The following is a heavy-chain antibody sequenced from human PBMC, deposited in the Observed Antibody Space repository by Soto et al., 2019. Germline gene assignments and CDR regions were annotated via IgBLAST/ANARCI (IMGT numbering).Heavy chain of an antibody. CDR3: ARPEVEGDLVVRPYDAFDI. CDR1: GGTFSSYA. J-gene: IGHJ3*02. V-gene: IGHV1-69*13. D-gene: IGHD2-15*01. CDR2: IVPILGTA. Sequence: SVKVSCKASGGTFSSYAISWVRQAPGQGLEWMGGIVPILGTANYAQKFQGRVTITADESTSTAYMELSSLRSEDTAVYYCARPEVEGDLVVRPYDAFDIWGQGTMVTVSS.